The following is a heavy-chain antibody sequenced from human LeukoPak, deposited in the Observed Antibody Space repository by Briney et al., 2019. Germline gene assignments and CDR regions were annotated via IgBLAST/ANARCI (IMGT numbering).Heavy chain of an antibody. J-gene: IGHJ6*03. CDR2: IRYDGSNK. CDR1: GFTFSSYG. D-gene: IGHD3-16*01. Sequence: GGSLRLSCAASGFTFSSYGMHWVRQAPGKGLEWVAFIRYDGSNKYYADSVKGRFTISRDNSKNTLYLQMNSLRAEDTAVYYCARALGMNYYYYYMDVWGKGTTVTISS. CDR3: ARALGMNYYYYYMDV. V-gene: IGHV3-30*02.